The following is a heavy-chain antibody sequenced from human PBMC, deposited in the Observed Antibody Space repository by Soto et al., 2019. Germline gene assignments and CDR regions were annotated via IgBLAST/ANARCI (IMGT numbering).Heavy chain of an antibody. CDR3: VTKRYSYGIFDY. Sequence: SETLSLTCPVSGGSISSRIYCWGWIRQPPGKGLEWIGNIYYSGNTQNNPSLKSRVTMSVDTSKNQFSLRLSSVTGADTAVYYCVTKRYSYGIFDYWGQGTLVTVSS. CDR2: IYYSGNT. D-gene: IGHD5-18*01. V-gene: IGHV4-39*01. J-gene: IGHJ4*02. CDR1: GGSISSRIYC.